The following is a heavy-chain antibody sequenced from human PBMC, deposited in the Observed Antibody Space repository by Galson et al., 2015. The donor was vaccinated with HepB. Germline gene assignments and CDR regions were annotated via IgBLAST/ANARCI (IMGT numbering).Heavy chain of an antibody. CDR2: IIPIFGTA. CDR3: ARGGDYGGYVDY. Sequence: SVKVSCKASGGTFSSYAISWVRQAPGQGLEWMGGIIPIFGTASYAQKFQGRVTITADESTSTAYMELSSLRSEDTAVYYCARGGDYGGYVDYWGQGTLVTVSS. CDR1: GGTFSSYA. D-gene: IGHD2-21*01. V-gene: IGHV1-69*13. J-gene: IGHJ4*02.